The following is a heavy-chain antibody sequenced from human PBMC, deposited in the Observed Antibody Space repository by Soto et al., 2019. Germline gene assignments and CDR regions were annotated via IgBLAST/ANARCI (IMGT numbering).Heavy chain of an antibody. CDR1: GFSLTTTGVG. Sequence: QITLKESGPTLVKPTQTLTLTCTFSGFSLTTTGVGVGWIRQPPGKALEWLAIIYWDDDKRYSPSLKSRLTINKDTAKNQVVLTKTNMDPVDTATYFCAHRAVLCSGGTCYSHPFDFRGQGTLVTVSS. V-gene: IGHV2-5*02. CDR3: AHRAVLCSGGTCYSHPFDF. J-gene: IGHJ4*02. D-gene: IGHD2-15*01. CDR2: IYWDDDK.